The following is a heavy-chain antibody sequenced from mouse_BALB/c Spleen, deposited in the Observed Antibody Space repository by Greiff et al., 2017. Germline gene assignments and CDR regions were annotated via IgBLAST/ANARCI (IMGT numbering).Heavy chain of an antibody. CDR2: ISDGGSYT. Sequence: EVQGVESGGGLVKPGGSLKLSCAASGFTFSDYYMYWVRQTPEKRLEWVATISDGGSYTYYPDSVKGRFTISRDNAKNNLYLQMSSLKSEDTAMYYCARGGYDEVGYYAMDYWGQGTSVTVSS. CDR3: ARGGYDEVGYYAMDY. CDR1: GFTFSDYY. D-gene: IGHD2-14*01. V-gene: IGHV5-4*02. J-gene: IGHJ4*01.